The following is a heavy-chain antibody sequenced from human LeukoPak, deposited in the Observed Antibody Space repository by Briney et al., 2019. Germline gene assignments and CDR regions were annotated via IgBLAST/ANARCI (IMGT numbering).Heavy chain of an antibody. CDR1: GFTFSGFS. V-gene: IGHV3-7*01. CDR2: IKQDGSER. D-gene: IGHD6-13*01. J-gene: IGHJ4*02. CDR3: VREPGPGYFDY. Sequence: GGSLRLSCAASGFTFSGFSMSWVRQSPTKGLEWVANIKQDGSERYYVDSVKGRFTISRDNAKNSLSLQMNNLRVEDTAVYYCVREPGPGYFDYWGQGTLVTVSS.